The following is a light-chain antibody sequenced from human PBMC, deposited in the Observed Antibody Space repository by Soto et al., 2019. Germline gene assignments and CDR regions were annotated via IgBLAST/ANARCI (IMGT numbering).Light chain of an antibody. CDR2: DVT. CDR3: SSYTTSNTLV. CDR1: SSDIGTYDS. J-gene: IGLJ2*01. V-gene: IGLV2-14*03. Sequence: QSALTQPASVSGSPGQSITISCTGTSSDIGTYDSVSWYQHHPGKAPKLMIYDVTSRPSGVSPRFSASKSGNTASLTISGLQAEDEADYYCSSYTTSNTLVFGGGTKVTVL.